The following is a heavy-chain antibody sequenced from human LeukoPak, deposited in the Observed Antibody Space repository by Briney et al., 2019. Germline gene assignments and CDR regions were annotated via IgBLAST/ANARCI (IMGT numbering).Heavy chain of an antibody. V-gene: IGHV4-39*07. CDR3: ARAQLTPHWAVFDS. D-gene: IGHD7-27*01. J-gene: IGHJ4*02. Sequence: PSEALSLTCAVSGGSISSSTNYWGWIRRHPGKGLEWIGSISHSGDTYYTPSLKSRVTISVDTSRNQFSLKLSSVTAADTAMFYCARAQLTPHWAVFDSWGQGALVTVSS. CDR2: ISHSGDT. CDR1: GGSISSSTNY.